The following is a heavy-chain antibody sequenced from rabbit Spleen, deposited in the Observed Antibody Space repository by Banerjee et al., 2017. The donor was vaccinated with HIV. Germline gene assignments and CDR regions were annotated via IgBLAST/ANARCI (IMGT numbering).Heavy chain of an antibody. CDR3: AGNLYHGDGHGNL. D-gene: IGHD6-1*01. CDR1: GVSLNDKDV. V-gene: IGHV1S45*01. Sequence: EQLEESGGGLVKPEGSLTLTCKASGVSLNDKDVMCWVRQAPGKGLEWIACINIVTGKSVYASWAKGRFTMSRTSSTTVTLQMTSLTAADTATYFCAGNLYHGDGHGNLWGQGTLVTVS. CDR2: INIVTGKS. J-gene: IGHJ4*01.